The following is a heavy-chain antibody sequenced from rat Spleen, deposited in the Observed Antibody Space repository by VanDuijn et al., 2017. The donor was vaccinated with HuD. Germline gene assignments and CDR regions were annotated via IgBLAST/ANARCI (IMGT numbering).Heavy chain of an antibody. J-gene: IGHJ2*01. CDR3: AKATALYYGFHY. CDR1: GFTYSNYV. Sequence: EVQLVESGGGLVQPGRSLKLSCAASGFTYSNYVMVWVRQAPTKGLEWVASISTGGGNTYYRDSVKGRFTISRDNAKNTLYLQMDSLRSEDTATYYCAKATALYYGFHYWGQGVMVTVSS. V-gene: IGHV5S13*01. D-gene: IGHD1-7*01. CDR2: ISTGGGNT.